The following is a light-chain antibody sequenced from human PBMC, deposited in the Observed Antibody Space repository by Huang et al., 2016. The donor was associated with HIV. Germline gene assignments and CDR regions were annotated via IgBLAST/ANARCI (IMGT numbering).Light chain of an antibody. CDR1: QSVGSY. Sequence: DIVLTQSPATLSLSPGERATLSCRAGQSVGSYLAWYQQTPGQAPRLLVSDASHRATGIPARFSGSGSGTDSTLTISSLEPEDFAVYYCHQHSSWPGTFGQGTRVEIK. V-gene: IGKV3-11*01. J-gene: IGKJ1*01. CDR3: HQHSSWPGT. CDR2: DAS.